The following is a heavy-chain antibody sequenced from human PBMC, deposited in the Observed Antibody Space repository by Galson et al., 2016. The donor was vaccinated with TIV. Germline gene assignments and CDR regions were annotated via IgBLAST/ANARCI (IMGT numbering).Heavy chain of an antibody. D-gene: IGHD6-19*01. CDR1: GGSVNRGTYF. J-gene: IGHJ4*02. CDR2: VYTTGTP. Sequence: TLSLTCSVSGGSVNRGTYFWTWIRQPAGKQLEWIGRVYTTGTPDYSPSLKSRVAISLDESKNQFSLKLSSVTAVDTAVYYCARTSVVVSGTPFFDYWGRGTLVTVSS. CDR3: ARTSVVVSGTPFFDY. V-gene: IGHV4-61*02.